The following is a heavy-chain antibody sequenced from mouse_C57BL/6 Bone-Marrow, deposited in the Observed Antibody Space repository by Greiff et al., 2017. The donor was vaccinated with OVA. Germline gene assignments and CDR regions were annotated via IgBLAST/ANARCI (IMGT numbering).Heavy chain of an antibody. V-gene: IGHV1-55*01. Sequence: QVQLQQSGAELVKPGASVKMSCEASGYTFTSYWITWVKQRPGQGLEWIGDIYPGSGSTNYNEKFKSKATLTVDTSSSTAYMQLSSLTSEDSAVYYCARSSNYNFDYWGQGTTLTVSS. J-gene: IGHJ2*01. D-gene: IGHD2-5*01. CDR1: GYTFTSYW. CDR2: IYPGSGST. CDR3: ARSSNYNFDY.